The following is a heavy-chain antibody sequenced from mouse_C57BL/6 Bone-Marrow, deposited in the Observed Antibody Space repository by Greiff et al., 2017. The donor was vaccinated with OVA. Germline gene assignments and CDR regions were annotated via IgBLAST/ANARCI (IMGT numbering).Heavy chain of an antibody. CDR3: ASLGYYFDY. CDR2: ISDGGSYT. D-gene: IGHD4-1*01. CDR1: GFTFSSYA. V-gene: IGHV5-4*01. Sequence: EVQRVESGGGLVKPGGSLKLSCAASGFTFSSYAMSWVRQTPEKRLEWVATISDGGSYTYYPDKVKGRFTISRDNAKNNLYLQMSHLKSEDTAMYYCASLGYYFDYWGQGTTLTVSS. J-gene: IGHJ2*01.